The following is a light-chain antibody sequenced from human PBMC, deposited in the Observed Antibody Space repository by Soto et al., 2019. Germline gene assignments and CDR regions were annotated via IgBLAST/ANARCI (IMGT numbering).Light chain of an antibody. J-gene: IGKJ1*01. CDR2: DAS. CDR3: QQRSNWPPT. CDR1: QSVSSSY. Sequence: IVLTQSPSTLSSSVGERAPLSCRASQSVSSSYLAWYQQKPGQAPRLLIYDASNRATGIPARFSGSGSGTDFTLTISSLEPEDFAVYYCQQRSNWPPTFGQGTTAAIK. V-gene: IGKV3D-20*02.